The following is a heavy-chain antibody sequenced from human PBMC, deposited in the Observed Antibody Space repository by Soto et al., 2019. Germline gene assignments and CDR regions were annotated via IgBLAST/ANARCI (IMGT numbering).Heavy chain of an antibody. D-gene: IGHD6-19*01. CDR3: ARDRCAHGEDSGWCDWFDP. Sequence: SVKVSCKASGGTFSSYAISWVRQAPGQGLEWMGGIIPIFGTANYAKKFQGRVTITADESTRTAYMELSRLRSEDTAVYYCARDRCAHGEDSGWCDWFDPWGQGAMVTV. CDR1: GGTFSSYA. V-gene: IGHV1-69*13. CDR2: IIPIFGTA. J-gene: IGHJ5*02.